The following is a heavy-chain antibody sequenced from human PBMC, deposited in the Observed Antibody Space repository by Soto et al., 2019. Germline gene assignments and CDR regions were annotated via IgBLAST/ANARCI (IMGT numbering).Heavy chain of an antibody. V-gene: IGHV3-21*01. J-gene: IGHJ5*02. CDR1: GFTFSSYS. CDR3: AREERVAVYNWFDP. CDR2: ISSSSSYI. Sequence: LRLSCAASGFTFSSYSMNWVRQAPGKGLEWVSSISSSSSYIYYADSVKGRFTISRDNAKNSLYLQMNSLRAEDTAVYYCAREERVAVYNWFDPWGQGTLVTVSS. D-gene: IGHD6-19*01.